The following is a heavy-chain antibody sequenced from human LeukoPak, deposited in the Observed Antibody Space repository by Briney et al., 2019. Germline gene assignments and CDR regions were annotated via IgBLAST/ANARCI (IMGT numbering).Heavy chain of an antibody. Sequence: GGSLRLSCAASGFTFGSYAMSWVRQAPGKGLEWVSALSYSGGYTYYADSVKGRFTLSRDNSKNMLYLQMNSLRAEDTAVYYCTKDFTFSGSYYWGQGTLVTVSS. CDR3: TKDFTFSGSYY. J-gene: IGHJ4*02. D-gene: IGHD1-26*01. CDR1: GFTFGSYA. V-gene: IGHV3-23*01. CDR2: LSYSGGYT.